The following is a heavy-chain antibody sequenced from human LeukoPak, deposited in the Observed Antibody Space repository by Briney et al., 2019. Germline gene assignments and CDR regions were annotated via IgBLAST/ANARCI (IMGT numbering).Heavy chain of an antibody. Sequence: GASVKVSCKASGYTFTGYYMHWVRQAPGQGLEWMGWINPNSGGTNYAQKFQGRVTMTRDTSISTAYMELSGLRSDDTAIYYCARVIRSGVPAAYYYYYGMDVWGQGTTVTVSS. V-gene: IGHV1-2*02. D-gene: IGHD2-2*01. J-gene: IGHJ6*02. CDR1: GYTFTGYY. CDR3: ARVIRSGVPAAYYYYYGMDV. CDR2: INPNSGGT.